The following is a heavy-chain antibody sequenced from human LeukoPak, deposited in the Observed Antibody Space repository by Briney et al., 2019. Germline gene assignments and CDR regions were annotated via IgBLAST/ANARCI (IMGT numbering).Heavy chain of an antibody. CDR2: IKQDGSEK. D-gene: IGHD3-3*02. J-gene: IGHJ6*03. V-gene: IGHV3-7*01. CDR3: ARVHGLSDPDTYYYYYYMDV. Sequence: GGSLRLSCAASGFTFSSYWMSWVRQAPGKGLEWVANIKQDGSEKYYVDSVKGRFTISRDNAKNSLYLQMNSLRAEDTAVYYCARVHGLSDPDTYYYYYYMDVWGKGTTVTVSS. CDR1: GFTFSSYW.